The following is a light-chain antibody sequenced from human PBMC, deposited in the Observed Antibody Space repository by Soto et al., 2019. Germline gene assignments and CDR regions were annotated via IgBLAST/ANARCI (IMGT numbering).Light chain of an antibody. Sequence: EIVVTQSPATLSVSPGERATLSCRASQSVGSNLAWYQQKPGQAPRLLIYGASTRATGIPARFSGGESETEFTLTISSLQSEDLAVYYCQQYNNWWTFGQGTKVEIK. CDR3: QQYNNWWT. CDR2: GAS. CDR1: QSVGSN. J-gene: IGKJ1*01. V-gene: IGKV3-15*01.